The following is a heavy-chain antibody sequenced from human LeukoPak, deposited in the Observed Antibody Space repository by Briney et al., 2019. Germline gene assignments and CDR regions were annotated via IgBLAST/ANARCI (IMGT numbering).Heavy chain of an antibody. J-gene: IGHJ4*02. D-gene: IGHD5-12*01. CDR1: GYTFPSYG. V-gene: IGHV1-18*01. Sequence: ASVKVSCKASGYTFPSYGISWVRQARGQGLEWMGWISDYNGNTNYAQKLQGRVTMTTDTSTSTAYMELRSLRSGDTAVYYCARFSGGYDYYWGQGTLVAVSS. CDR2: ISDYNGNT. CDR3: ARFSGGYDYY.